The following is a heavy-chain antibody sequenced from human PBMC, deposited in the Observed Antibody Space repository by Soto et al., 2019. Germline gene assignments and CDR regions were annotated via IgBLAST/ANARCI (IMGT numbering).Heavy chain of an antibody. J-gene: IGHJ6*03. CDR2: ISYDGSNK. CDR1: GFTFSSYG. D-gene: IGHD3-10*01. CDR3: AKIRGEGSTTFGYYYDYMDV. V-gene: IGHV3-30*18. Sequence: QVQLVESGGGVVQPGRSLRLSCAASGFTFSSYGMHWVRQAPGKGLEWVAVISYDGSNKYYADSVKGRFTISRDNSKNTLYLQMNSRRAEDTAVYYCAKIRGEGSTTFGYYYDYMDVWGKGTTVTVSS.